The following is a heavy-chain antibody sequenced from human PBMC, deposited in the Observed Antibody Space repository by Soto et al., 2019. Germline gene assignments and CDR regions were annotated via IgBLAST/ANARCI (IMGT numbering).Heavy chain of an antibody. Sequence: QVQLVQSGAEVKKPGASVKVSCKASGYTFTSYGISWVRQAPGQGLEWMGWISAYNGNTNYAQKLQGRVTXXTXXSTSTAYMELRSLRSDDTAVYYCARDRVCSSTSCYEAWFDPWGQGTLVTVSS. CDR2: ISAYNGNT. V-gene: IGHV1-18*01. CDR3: ARDRVCSSTSCYEAWFDP. J-gene: IGHJ5*02. CDR1: GYTFTSYG. D-gene: IGHD2-2*01.